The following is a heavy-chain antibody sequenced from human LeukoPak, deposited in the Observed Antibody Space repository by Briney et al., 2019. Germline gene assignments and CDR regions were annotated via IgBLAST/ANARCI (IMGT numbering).Heavy chain of an antibody. CDR3: GEGRKGAWFPNY. J-gene: IGHJ4*02. Sequence: GGSLRLSCAASGFTFGAYCMTWVRQAPGKGLEWVANLNQDGSEKYYVDSVKGRFNISRDNAKNSLYLQMNGLRAEDTAVYYCGEGRKGAWFPNYWGQGTLVTVSS. D-gene: IGHD3-10*01. CDR2: LNQDGSEK. V-gene: IGHV3-7*05. CDR1: GFTFGAYC.